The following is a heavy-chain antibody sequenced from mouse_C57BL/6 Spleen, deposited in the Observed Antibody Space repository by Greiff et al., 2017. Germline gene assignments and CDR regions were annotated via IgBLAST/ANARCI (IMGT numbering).Heavy chain of an antibody. Sequence: VQLQQSGPELVKPGASVKISCTASGYAFSSSWMNWVKQRPGKGLEWIGRIYPGDGDTNYNGKFKGKATLTADKSSSTAYMQLSSLTSEDSAVYFCARRGLDYWGQGTSVTVSS. J-gene: IGHJ4*01. CDR2: IYPGDGDT. CDR3: ARRGLDY. CDR1: GYAFSSSW. D-gene: IGHD3-3*01. V-gene: IGHV1-82*01.